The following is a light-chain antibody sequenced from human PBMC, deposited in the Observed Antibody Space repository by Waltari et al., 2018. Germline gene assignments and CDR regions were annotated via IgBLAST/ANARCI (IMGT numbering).Light chain of an antibody. CDR2: EIT. V-gene: IGLV2-8*01. CDR1: SSDVGSYKY. CDR3: TSYAGNNIYV. Sequence: QSALTQPPSASGSPGQSLTIPRTGTSSDVGSYKYVSWYQHHPGKAPKVVIYEITKRPSGVPDRFSGSKSGNTASLTVSGLQAEDEADYFCTSYAGNNIYVFGTGTKVTVL. J-gene: IGLJ1*01.